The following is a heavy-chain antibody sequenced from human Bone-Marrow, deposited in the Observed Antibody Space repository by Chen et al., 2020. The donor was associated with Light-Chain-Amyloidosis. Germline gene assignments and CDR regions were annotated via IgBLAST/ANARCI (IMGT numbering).Heavy chain of an antibody. V-gene: IGHV5-51*01. D-gene: IGHD5-12*01. CDR2: IYPDDSDA. CDR3: ARRRDGYNFGY. J-gene: IGHJ4*02. Sequence: EVQLEQSGPEVKKPGESLKISCKGSGYTFPNYWIGWVRQMPGKGLEWMGVIYPDDSDARYSPSFEGQVTISADKSITTAYLQWRSLKASDTPMYYCARRRDGYNFGYWGQGTLVTVSS. CDR1: GYTFPNYW.